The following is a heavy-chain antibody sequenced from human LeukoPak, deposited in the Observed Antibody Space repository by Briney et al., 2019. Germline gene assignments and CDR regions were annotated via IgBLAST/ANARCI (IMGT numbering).Heavy chain of an antibody. V-gene: IGHV3-30*19. Sequence: GGSLRLSCAASGFXFSTYGIHWVRQAPGKGLEWVAVISYDEVNKYYADSVKGRFTISRDNSNNTLYLQMNSLRAEDTAVFYCARDSYGLDVWGQGTTVTVSS. CDR1: GFXFSTYG. D-gene: IGHD3-10*01. J-gene: IGHJ6*02. CDR3: ARDSYGLDV. CDR2: ISYDEVNK.